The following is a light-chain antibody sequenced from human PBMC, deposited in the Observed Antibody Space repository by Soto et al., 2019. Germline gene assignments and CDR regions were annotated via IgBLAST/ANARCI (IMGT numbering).Light chain of an antibody. V-gene: IGLV1-40*01. Sequence: QPVLTQPPSVSGAPGQRVTISCTGSSSNIGAGYDVHWYQQLPGTAPKLLIYGNSNRPSGVPDRFSGSKSGTSASLAITGLQAEDEADYYCQSYDSSLRGGYSVFGGGTKLTVL. CDR2: GNS. CDR3: QSYDSSLRGGYSV. J-gene: IGLJ3*02. CDR1: SSNIGAGYD.